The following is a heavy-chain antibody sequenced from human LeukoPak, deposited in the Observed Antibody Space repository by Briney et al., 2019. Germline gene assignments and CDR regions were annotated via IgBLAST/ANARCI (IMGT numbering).Heavy chain of an antibody. CDR2: INHSGST. CDR3: ASSGIVGAAYFDY. J-gene: IGHJ4*02. D-gene: IGHD1-26*01. V-gene: IGHV4-34*01. CDR1: GGSFSGYY. Sequence: SETLSLTCAVYGGSFSGYYWSWIRQPPGKGLEWIGEINHSGSTNYNPSLKSRVTISVDTSKNRFSLKLSSVTAADTAVYYCASSGIVGAAYFDYWGQGTLVTVSS.